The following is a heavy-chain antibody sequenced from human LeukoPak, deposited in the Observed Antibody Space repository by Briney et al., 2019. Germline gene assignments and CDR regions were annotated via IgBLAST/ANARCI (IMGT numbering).Heavy chain of an antibody. CDR2: ISSSTNYI. V-gene: IGHV3-21*01. D-gene: IGHD2-2*01. CDR1: GFTFSSYS. CDR3: ARAERYCSSINCLNFDY. Sequence: PGGSLRLSCAASGFTFSSYSMNWVRQAPGKGLEWVSSISSSTNYIYYADSVRGRFTISRDNAKNSLYLQMNSLRAEDTAVYYCARAERYCSSINCLNFDYWGQGTLVTVSS. J-gene: IGHJ4*02.